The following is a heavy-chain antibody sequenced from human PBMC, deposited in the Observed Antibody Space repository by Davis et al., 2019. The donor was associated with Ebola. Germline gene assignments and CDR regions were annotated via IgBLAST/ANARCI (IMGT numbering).Heavy chain of an antibody. CDR3: ARGSGYNLPLVF. J-gene: IGHJ4*02. V-gene: IGHV3-7*03. Sequence: GESLKISCAASGFTFSSYWMNWVRQAPGKGLEWAANIKQDGSEKYYVDSVKGRFTISRDNAKNSLYLQMNSLRAEDTAVYYCARGSGYNLPLVFWGQGTLVTVSS. CDR2: IKQDGSEK. D-gene: IGHD5-12*01. CDR1: GFTFSSYW.